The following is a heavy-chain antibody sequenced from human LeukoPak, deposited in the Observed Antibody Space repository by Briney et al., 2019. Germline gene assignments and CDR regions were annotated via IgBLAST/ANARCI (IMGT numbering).Heavy chain of an antibody. Sequence: SETLSLTCTVSGGSISSYYWSWIRQPPGKGLEWIGYIYYSGSTNYNPSLKSRVTISVDTSKNQFSLKVGSVTAADTAVYYCARHLASYYNYWGQGTLVTVSS. V-gene: IGHV4-59*08. CDR2: IYYSGST. CDR3: ARHLASYYNY. CDR1: GGSISSYY. J-gene: IGHJ4*02. D-gene: IGHD3-10*01.